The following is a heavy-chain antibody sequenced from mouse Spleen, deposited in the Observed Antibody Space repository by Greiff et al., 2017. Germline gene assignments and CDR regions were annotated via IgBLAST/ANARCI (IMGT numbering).Heavy chain of an antibody. V-gene: IGHV1-26*01. CDR1: GYTFTDYY. J-gene: IGHJ3*01. CDR3: ASGYYGSSYAWFAY. Sequence: EVQLQQSGPELVKPGASVKISCKASGYTFTDYYMNWVKQSHGKSLEWIGDINPNNGGTSYNQKFKGKATLTVDKSSSTAYMELRSLTSEDSAVYYCASGYYGSSYAWFAYWGQGTLVTVSA. D-gene: IGHD1-1*01. CDR2: INPNNGGT.